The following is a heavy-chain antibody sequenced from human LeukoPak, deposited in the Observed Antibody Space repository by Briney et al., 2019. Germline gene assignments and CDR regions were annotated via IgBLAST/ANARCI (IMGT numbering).Heavy chain of an antibody. D-gene: IGHD5-18*01. V-gene: IGHV4-61*02. CDR2: IYTSGST. J-gene: IGHJ6*02. Sequence: SETLSLTCTVSGGSISSGSYYWSWIRQPAGKGLEWIGRIYTSGSTNYNPSLKSRVTISVDTSKHQFSLKLSSVTAADTAVYYCGSGYSYGYSYYYYGMDVWGQGTTVTVSS. CDR1: GGSISSGSYY. CDR3: GSGYSYGYSYYYYGMDV.